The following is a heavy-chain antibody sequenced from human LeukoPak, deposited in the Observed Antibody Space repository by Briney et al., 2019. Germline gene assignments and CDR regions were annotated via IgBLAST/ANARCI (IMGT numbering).Heavy chain of an antibody. CDR3: AKGPGQGLDY. V-gene: IGHV3-23*01. J-gene: IGHJ4*02. D-gene: IGHD7-27*01. CDR1: GFTFSSYA. CDR2: ISGSGGST. Sequence: GGSLRLSCAASGFTFSSYAMSWVRQAPGKGLEWVSAISGSGGSTYYADSVKGRFTISRDNSKNTLYLQMNSPRAEDAAVYYCAKGPGQGLDYWGQGTLVTVSS.